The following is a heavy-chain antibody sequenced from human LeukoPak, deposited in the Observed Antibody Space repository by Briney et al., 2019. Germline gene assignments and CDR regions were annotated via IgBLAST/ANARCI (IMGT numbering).Heavy chain of an antibody. Sequence: GGSLRLSCTASGFTFGDYAMSWFRQAPGKGLEWVGFIRSKAYGGTTEYAASVKGRFTISRDDSKSIAYLQMNSLKTEDTAVYYCAREDVDIVASYFDYWGQGTLVTVSS. V-gene: IGHV3-49*03. CDR2: IRSKAYGGTT. CDR3: AREDVDIVASYFDY. D-gene: IGHD5-12*01. J-gene: IGHJ4*02. CDR1: GFTFGDYA.